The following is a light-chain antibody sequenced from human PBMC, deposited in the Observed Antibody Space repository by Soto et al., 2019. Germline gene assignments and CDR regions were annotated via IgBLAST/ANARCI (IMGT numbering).Light chain of an antibody. CDR3: QQYNIWSSIT. CDR2: GAS. J-gene: IGKJ5*01. CDR1: QSISSK. Sequence: EIVMTQSPATLSVSPGERATLSCRASQSISSKVGWYQQKIGHAPRLLIYGASTRATGVPPRFSGSGSGTEFTLTISSLQSEDFAVYYCQQYNIWSSITFGQGTRLEIK. V-gene: IGKV3-15*01.